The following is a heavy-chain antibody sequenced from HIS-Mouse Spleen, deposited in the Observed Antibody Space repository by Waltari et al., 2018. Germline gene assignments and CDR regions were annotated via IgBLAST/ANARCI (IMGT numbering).Heavy chain of an antibody. Sequence: QLQLQESGPGLVKPSETLSLTCTVSGCSISSSSYYWGWIRQPPGKGLEWIGSICYCGRTYYNPSLKSRVTISVDTSKNQFSLKLSSVTAADTALYYCAREIPYSSSWYDWYFDLWGRGTLVTVSS. CDR1: GCSISSSSYY. V-gene: IGHV4-39*07. CDR2: ICYCGRT. CDR3: AREIPYSSSWYDWYFDL. J-gene: IGHJ2*01. D-gene: IGHD6-13*01.